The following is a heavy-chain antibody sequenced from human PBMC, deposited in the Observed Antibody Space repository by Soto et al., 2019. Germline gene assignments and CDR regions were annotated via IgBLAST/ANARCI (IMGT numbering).Heavy chain of an antibody. V-gene: IGHV3-23*01. Sequence: VGSLSLSCAASGFTFSSYAMSWVRHAPGKGLEWVSAIIGSGGSTYYADSVKGQFTISRDSSKNTLYLQMNSLRAEYTAVYYCANGINYGDYCSYYYGMDVWGQGTTVTVSS. CDR3: ANGINYGDYCSYYYGMDV. CDR2: IIGSGGST. D-gene: IGHD4-17*01. CDR1: GFTFSSYA. J-gene: IGHJ6*02.